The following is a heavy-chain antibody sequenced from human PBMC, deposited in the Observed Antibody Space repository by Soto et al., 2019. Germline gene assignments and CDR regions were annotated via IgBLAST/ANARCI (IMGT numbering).Heavy chain of an antibody. CDR3: ARVGSRGVMFGMDV. D-gene: IGHD3-10*01. CDR2: ISSSSSYI. J-gene: IGHJ6*02. V-gene: IGHV3-21*01. Sequence: EVQLVESGGGLVKPGGSLRLSCAASGFTFSSYSMNWVSRAPGKGLEWVSSISSSSSYIYYADSVKGRFTISRDNAKNSLYLQMNSLRAEDTAVYYCARVGSRGVMFGMDVWGQGTTVTVSS. CDR1: GFTFSSYS.